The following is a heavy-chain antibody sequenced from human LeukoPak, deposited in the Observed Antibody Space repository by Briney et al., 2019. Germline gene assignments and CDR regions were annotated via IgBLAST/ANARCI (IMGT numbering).Heavy chain of an antibody. CDR3: ARAPSQGSGYYY. D-gene: IGHD3-22*01. CDR1: GGSISSGSYY. V-gene: IGHV4-61*02. Sequence: SETLSLTCTVSGGSISSGSYYWSWIRQPAGKGLEWIGRIYTSGSTNYNPSLKSRVTISVDTPKNQFSLKLSSVTAADTAVYYCARAPSQGSGYYYWGQGTLVTVSS. J-gene: IGHJ4*02. CDR2: IYTSGST.